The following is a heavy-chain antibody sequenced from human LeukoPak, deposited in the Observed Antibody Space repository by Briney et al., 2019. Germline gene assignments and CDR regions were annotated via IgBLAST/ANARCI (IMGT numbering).Heavy chain of an antibody. CDR1: GYSISSGYY. D-gene: IGHD6-19*01. J-gene: IGHJ4*02. CDR3: ARDRGYSSGWYSGYFDY. V-gene: IGHV4-38-2*02. Sequence: SETLSLTCTVSGYSISSGYYWGWIRLPPGKGLEWIGSIYHGGSTYYNPSLKSRVTISVDTSKNQFSLKLNSVTASDTAVYYCARDRGYSSGWYSGYFDYWGQGTLVTVSS. CDR2: IYHGGST.